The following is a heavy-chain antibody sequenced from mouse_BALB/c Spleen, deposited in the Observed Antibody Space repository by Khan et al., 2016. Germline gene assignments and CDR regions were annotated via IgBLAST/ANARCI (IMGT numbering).Heavy chain of an antibody. D-gene: IGHD1-1*01. Sequence: EVQLQESGPDLVKPSQSLSLTCTVTAYSITSGYTWHWVRQFPGNKLEWMGHIHYSGSTKYNPSLRSRISITRDTSKNQFFLQLSSVTAEDTATYYGATNSWGFAYWGQGTLVTVSA. J-gene: IGHJ3*01. CDR3: ATNSWGFAY. CDR2: IHYSGST. CDR1: AYSITSGYT. V-gene: IGHV3-1*02.